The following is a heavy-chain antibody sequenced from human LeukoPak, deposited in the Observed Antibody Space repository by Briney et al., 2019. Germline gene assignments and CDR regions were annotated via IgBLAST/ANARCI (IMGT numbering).Heavy chain of an antibody. Sequence: QAGGSLRLSCAASGFTFSSYSMNWVRQAPGKGLEWVSVIYSGGSTYYADSVKGRFTISRDNSKNTLYLQMNSLRAEDTAVYYCARDSASYYYDSSGSFDYWGQGTLVTVSS. CDR1: GFTFSSYS. J-gene: IGHJ4*02. V-gene: IGHV3-53*01. D-gene: IGHD3-22*01. CDR3: ARDSASYYYDSSGSFDY. CDR2: IYSGGST.